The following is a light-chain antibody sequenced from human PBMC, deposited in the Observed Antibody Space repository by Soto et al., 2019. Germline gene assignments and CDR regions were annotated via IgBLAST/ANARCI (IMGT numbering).Light chain of an antibody. V-gene: IGKV4-1*01. CDR2: WAS. CDR1: QTLLYSSNNKNY. CDR3: QQYYSVPVT. J-gene: IGKJ5*01. Sequence: DIVMTQSPDSLSVSLGERATINCKPSQTLLYSSNNKNYLAWFQQKPGQPPKLLIYWASTRTSGVPDRFSGSGSGTDFTLTISGLQAEDVAIYYCQQYYSVPVTFGQGTRLEIK.